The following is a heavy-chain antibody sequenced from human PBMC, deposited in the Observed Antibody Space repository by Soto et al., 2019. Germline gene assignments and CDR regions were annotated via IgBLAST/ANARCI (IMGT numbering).Heavy chain of an antibody. CDR3: ARGLPAATYYFDY. CDR2: IWYDGSNK. V-gene: IGHV3-33*01. CDR1: GFTFSSYG. Sequence: GGSLRLFCAASGFTFSSYGMHWVRQSPGKGLEWVAVIWYDGSNKYYADSVKGRFTISRDNSKNTLYLQMNSLRAEDTAVYYCARGLPAATYYFDYWGQGTLVTVSS. J-gene: IGHJ4*02. D-gene: IGHD2-2*01.